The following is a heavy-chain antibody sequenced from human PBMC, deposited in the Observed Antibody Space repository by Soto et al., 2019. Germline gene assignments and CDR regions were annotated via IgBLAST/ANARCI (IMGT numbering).Heavy chain of an antibody. D-gene: IGHD2-15*01. CDR1: GFTFSNAW. V-gene: IGHV3-15*01. Sequence: GGSLRLSCAASGFTFSNAWMSWVRQAPGKGLEWVGRIKSKTDGGTTDYAAPVKGRFTISRDTSENTLHLQMDSLRVEDTAVYYCARDDVLCDGGRCYGIPLDFWGKGITVTVSS. J-gene: IGHJ6*04. CDR3: ARDDVLCDGGRCYGIPLDF. CDR2: IKSKTDGGTT.